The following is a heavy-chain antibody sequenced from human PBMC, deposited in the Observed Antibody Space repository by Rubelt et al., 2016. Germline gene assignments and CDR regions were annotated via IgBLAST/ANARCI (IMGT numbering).Heavy chain of an antibody. V-gene: IGHV7-4-1*02. CDR2: INTNTGNP. J-gene: IGHJ4*02. CDR3: ARGGVLGIF. D-gene: IGHD1-14*01. Sequence: QVQLVQSGAEVKKSGASVKVSCKASGYTFTDYCLHWVRQAPGQGLEWMGWINTNTGNPTSAQGFTGRFVFSLDTSVSTAYLQISSLRPEDTAVYYCARGGVLGIFWGQGTLVTVSS. CDR1: GYTFTDYC.